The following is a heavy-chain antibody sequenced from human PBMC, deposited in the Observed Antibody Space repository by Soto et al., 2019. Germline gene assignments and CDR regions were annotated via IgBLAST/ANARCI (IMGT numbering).Heavy chain of an antibody. J-gene: IGHJ5*02. D-gene: IGHD2-8*01. V-gene: IGHV2-26*01. CDR1: GFSLSNARMG. CDR3: ERMSEYGMGCFDP. Sequence: SGPTLVNPTETLTLTCTVSGFSLSNARMGVSWIRQPPGKALEWLAHIFSNDEKSYSTSLKSRLTISKDTSKSQVVLTMTNMDPVDKAPSYCERMSEYGMGCFDPWGQGTLVTVSS. CDR2: IFSNDEK.